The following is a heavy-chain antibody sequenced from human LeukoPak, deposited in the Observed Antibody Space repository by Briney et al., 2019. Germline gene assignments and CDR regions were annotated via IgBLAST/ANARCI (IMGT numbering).Heavy chain of an antibody. CDR3: TTDLTTGTGALDY. J-gene: IGHJ4*02. V-gene: IGHV3-15*01. D-gene: IGHD4-17*01. CDR1: GFTFSSYW. CDR2: IKTKTDGGTT. Sequence: KPGGSLRLSCAASGFTFSSYWMSWVRQAPGKGLEWVGRIKTKTDGGTTDYVAPVKGRFTISRDDSKNKVYLQMNSLKTEDTAVYYCTTDLTTGTGALDYWGQGTLVTVSS.